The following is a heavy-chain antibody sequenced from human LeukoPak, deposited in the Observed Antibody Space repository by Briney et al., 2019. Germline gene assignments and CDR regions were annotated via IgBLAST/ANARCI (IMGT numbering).Heavy chain of an antibody. CDR2: IYPGDSDT. J-gene: IGHJ4*02. D-gene: IGHD3-10*01. CDR1: GYSFPSYW. CDR3: ARLARSYYTTPFDY. Sequence: GESPKISCKGSGYSFPSYWIAWVRQMPGKGLEWMGIIYPGDSDTRYSPSFQGQVTISADKSISTAYLQWSSLKASDTAMYYCARLARSYYTTPFDYWGQGTLVTVSS. V-gene: IGHV5-51*01.